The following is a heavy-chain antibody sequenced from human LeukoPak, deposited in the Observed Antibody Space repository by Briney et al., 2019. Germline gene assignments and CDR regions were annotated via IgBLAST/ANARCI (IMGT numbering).Heavy chain of an antibody. Sequence: ASVKVSCKASRYTFTGYYMHWVRQAPGQGLEWLGWISPNTGGTHYAQNFQDRVTMTRDTSISTAYMDLSRLRSDDTAVYYCARDRGYSGYDVWGQGTLVTVSS. CDR3: ARDRGYSGYDV. CDR2: ISPNTGGT. D-gene: IGHD5-12*01. CDR1: RYTFTGYY. V-gene: IGHV1-2*02. J-gene: IGHJ4*02.